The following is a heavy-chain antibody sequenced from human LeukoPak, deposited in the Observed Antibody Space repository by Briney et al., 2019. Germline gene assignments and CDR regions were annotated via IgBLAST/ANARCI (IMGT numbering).Heavy chain of an antibody. CDR3: AKDPGGDVLLNWYFDL. Sequence: GGSLRLSCAASGFTFSSYSMNWVRQAPGKGLEWVSSISSSSSYIYYADSVKGRFTISRDNSKNTLYLQMNSLRAEDTAVYYCAKDPGGDVLLNWYFDLWGRGTLVTVSS. CDR1: GFTFSSYS. V-gene: IGHV3-21*01. CDR2: ISSSSSYI. J-gene: IGHJ2*01. D-gene: IGHD3-16*01.